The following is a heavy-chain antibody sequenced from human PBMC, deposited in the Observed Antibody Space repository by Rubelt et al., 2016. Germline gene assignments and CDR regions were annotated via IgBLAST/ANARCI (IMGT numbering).Heavy chain of an antibody. J-gene: IGHJ4*02. CDR2: IYYSGST. V-gene: IGHV4-61*07. Sequence: PPGKGLEWIGYIYYSGSTTYNPSLKSRVTISVDTSKNQFSLKLSSVTAADTAVYYCARLEGSGYYYYYFDYWGQGTLVTVSS. CDR3: ARLEGSGYYYYYFDY. D-gene: IGHD3-22*01.